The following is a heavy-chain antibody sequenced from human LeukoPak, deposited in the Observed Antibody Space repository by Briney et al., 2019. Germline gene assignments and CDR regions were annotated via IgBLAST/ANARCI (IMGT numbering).Heavy chain of an antibody. D-gene: IGHD4-11*01. CDR2: ISYDGSNK. CDR1: GFTFSSYA. J-gene: IGHJ4*02. Sequence: GGSLRLSCAASGFTFSSYAMHWVRQAPGKGLEWVAVISYDGSNKYYADSVKGRFTISRDNSKNTLYLQMNSLRAEDTAVYYCARDPVTTIGYYFDYWGQGTLATVSS. V-gene: IGHV3-30-3*01. CDR3: ARDPVTTIGYYFDY.